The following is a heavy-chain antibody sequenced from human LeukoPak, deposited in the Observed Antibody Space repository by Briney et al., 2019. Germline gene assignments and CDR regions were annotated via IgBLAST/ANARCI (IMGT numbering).Heavy chain of an antibody. CDR2: INHSGST. Sequence: KASETLSLTCAVYGGSFSDYYWIWIRQPPGKGLEWIGEINHSGSTNYNPSLKSRVSISVDTSKNQFSLKLSSVTAADTAVYYCASHLGNYYDSSGYSFGPGDAFDIWGQGTMVTVSS. V-gene: IGHV4-34*01. D-gene: IGHD3-22*01. J-gene: IGHJ3*02. CDR1: GGSFSDYY. CDR3: ASHLGNYYDSSGYSFGPGDAFDI.